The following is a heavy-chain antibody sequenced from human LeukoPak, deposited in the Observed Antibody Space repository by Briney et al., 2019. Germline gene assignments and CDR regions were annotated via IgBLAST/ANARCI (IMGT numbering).Heavy chain of an antibody. Sequence: GASVKVSCKASGYTFTSYYMHWVRQAPGQGLEWMGIINPSGGSTSYAQRFQGRVTMTRDMSTSTVYMELSSLRSEDTAVYYCARSGLSSSGYRRGAFDIWGQGTMVTVSS. CDR1: GYTFTSYY. V-gene: IGHV1-46*01. J-gene: IGHJ3*02. D-gene: IGHD3-22*01. CDR3: ARSGLSSSGYRRGAFDI. CDR2: INPSGGST.